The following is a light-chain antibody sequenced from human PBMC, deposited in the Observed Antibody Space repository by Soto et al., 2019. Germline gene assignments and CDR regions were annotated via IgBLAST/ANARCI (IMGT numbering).Light chain of an antibody. CDR1: SSDVGGYNY. J-gene: IGLJ3*02. CDR2: EVS. CDR3: SSYTSINTWV. V-gene: IGLV2-14*01. Sequence: QSALTQPASVSGSPGQSITISCTGTSSDVGGYNYVSWYQQHPGKAPKLMIYEVSNRPSGVSNRFSGPKSGNTAPLTIAGLQAKDEADYYCSSYTSINTWVFGGGTKLTVL.